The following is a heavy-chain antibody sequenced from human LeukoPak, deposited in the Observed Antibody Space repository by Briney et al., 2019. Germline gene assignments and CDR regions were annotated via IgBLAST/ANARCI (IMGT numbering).Heavy chain of an antibody. J-gene: IGHJ5*02. V-gene: IGHV1-18*01. D-gene: IGHD2-2*01. Sequence: GASVKVSCKASGYTFTSYGISWVRQAPGQGLEWMGWISAYNGNTNYAQKLQGRVTMTTDTSTSTAYMELRSLRSDDTAVYYCARDWRHHVVPAATRWFDPWGQGTLVTVSS. CDR1: GYTFTSYG. CDR2: ISAYNGNT. CDR3: ARDWRHHVVPAATRWFDP.